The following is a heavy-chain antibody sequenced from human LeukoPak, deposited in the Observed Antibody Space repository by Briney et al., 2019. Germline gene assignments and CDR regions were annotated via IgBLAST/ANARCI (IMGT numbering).Heavy chain of an antibody. CDR1: GFTFSSYG. CDR3: ARAWGSYYDILTGYLDY. J-gene: IGHJ4*02. Sequence: GGSLRLSCAASGFTFSSYGMHWVCQAPGKGLEWVAFIRYDGSNKYYADSVKGRFTISRDNSKNTLYLQMNSLRAEDTAVYYCARAWGSYYDILTGYLDYWGQGTLVTVSS. D-gene: IGHD3-9*01. CDR2: IRYDGSNK. V-gene: IGHV3-30*02.